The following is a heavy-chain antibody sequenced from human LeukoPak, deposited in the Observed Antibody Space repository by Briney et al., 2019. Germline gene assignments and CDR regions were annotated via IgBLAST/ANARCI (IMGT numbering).Heavy chain of an antibody. Sequence: GGSLRLSCAASGFTFSSNYMNWVRQAPGKGLEWVSVIYSGGCTYYADSVKGRFTISRDNSKNTLYLQMKSLRPEDTAVYYCAREYYGMDVWGQGTTVTVSS. CDR3: AREYYGMDV. CDR1: GFTFSSNY. V-gene: IGHV3-53*01. J-gene: IGHJ6*02. CDR2: IYSGGCT.